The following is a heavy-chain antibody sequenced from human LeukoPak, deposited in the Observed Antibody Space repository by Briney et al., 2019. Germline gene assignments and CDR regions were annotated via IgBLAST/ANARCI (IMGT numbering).Heavy chain of an antibody. CDR3: AKDLRLVHDMDV. CDR2: ISWNSGSI. CDR1: GFTFDDYA. J-gene: IGHJ6*02. D-gene: IGHD6-19*01. Sequence: PGGSLRLSCAASGFTFDDYAMHWVRQVPGKGLEWVSGISWNSGSIGYADSVKGRFTISRDNAKNSLYLQMNSLRAEDTAFYYCAKDLRLVHDMDVWGQGTTVTVSS. V-gene: IGHV3-9*01.